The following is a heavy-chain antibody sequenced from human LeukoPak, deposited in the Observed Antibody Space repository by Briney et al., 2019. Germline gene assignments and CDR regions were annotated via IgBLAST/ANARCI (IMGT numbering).Heavy chain of an antibody. CDR3: ATGLSWYQLLFYYGMDV. J-gene: IGHJ6*02. CDR1: GYTLTELS. D-gene: IGHD2-2*01. CDR2: FDPEDGET. V-gene: IGHV1-24*01. Sequence: ASVKVSCKVSGYTLTELSMHWVRQAPGKGHEWMGGFDPEDGETIYAQKFQGRVTMTEDTSTDTAYMELTSLRSEDTAVYYCATGLSWYQLLFYYGMDVWGQGTTVTVSS.